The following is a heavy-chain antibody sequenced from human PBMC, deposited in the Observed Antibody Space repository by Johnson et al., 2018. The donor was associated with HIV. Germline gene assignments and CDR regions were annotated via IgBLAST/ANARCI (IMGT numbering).Heavy chain of an antibody. CDR2: VYSGGPT. V-gene: IGHV3-66*01. Sequence: VQLVESGGGLVQPGGSLRLSCAASGFTVSSNYMSWVRQAPGQGLESVSVVYSGGPTHYADSVKGRSTISRDNSKNTLYLQMNSLRADDTAVYYCARGGSDFFDIWGRGTMVTVSS. D-gene: IGHD3-16*01. CDR1: GFTVSSNY. J-gene: IGHJ3*02. CDR3: ARGGSDFFDI.